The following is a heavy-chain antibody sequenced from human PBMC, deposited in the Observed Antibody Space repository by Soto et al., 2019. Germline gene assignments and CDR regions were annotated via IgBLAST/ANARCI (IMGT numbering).Heavy chain of an antibody. J-gene: IGHJ4*02. CDR2: IYYSGRT. Sequence: QVQLQESGPGLVKPSQTLSLTCTVSGGSISSGGYYWSWIRQHPGKGLEWIGYIYYSGRTYYNPSLKSRVIISVDTSKNQFSLKLSSVTAADTAVYYCARLTMVRGVISLPSYYFDYWGQGTLVTVSS. V-gene: IGHV4-31*03. CDR3: ARLTMVRGVISLPSYYFDY. CDR1: GGSISSGGYY. D-gene: IGHD3-10*01.